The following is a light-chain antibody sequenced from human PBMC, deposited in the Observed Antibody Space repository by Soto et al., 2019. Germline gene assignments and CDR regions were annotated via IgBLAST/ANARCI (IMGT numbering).Light chain of an antibody. CDR1: QRITTY. V-gene: IGKV1-39*01. Sequence: IHMTQSPSSLSASVGDRVTITCRASQRITTYLNWYQQQPGKAPKLLISTAGTLQRGVPSRFSGSGSGTDFTLTITTLQPQDFATYICQQTYSTPYTFGQGTKLEIK. CDR3: QQTYSTPYT. CDR2: TAG. J-gene: IGKJ2*01.